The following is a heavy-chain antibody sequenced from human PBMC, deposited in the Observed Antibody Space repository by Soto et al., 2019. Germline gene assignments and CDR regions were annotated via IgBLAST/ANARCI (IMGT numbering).Heavy chain of an antibody. D-gene: IGHD6-13*01. CDR2: ISYDGSNK. CDR3: ARGRENVLIAAAGTGFDY. V-gene: IGHV3-30-3*01. CDR1: GFTFSSYA. Sequence: QVQLVESGGGVVQPGRSLRLSCAASGFTFSSYAMHWVRQAPGKGLEWVAVISYDGSNKYYADSVKGRFTISRDNSKNSLYRQMNSLRADDTAVYYCARGRENVLIAAAGTGFDYWGQGTLVTVSS. J-gene: IGHJ4*02.